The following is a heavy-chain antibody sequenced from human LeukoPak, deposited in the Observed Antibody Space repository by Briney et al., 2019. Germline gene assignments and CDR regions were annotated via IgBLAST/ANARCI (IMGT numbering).Heavy chain of an antibody. CDR2: TYHSGST. CDR1: LYFYSRGYH. J-gene: IGHJ4*02. Sequence: SETLSLTRGFCLYFYSRGYHWGWTRQPPGKGLDWIGSTYHSGSTQYNPTLKSRVTISVDTSKNQFSLKLSSVTAADTAVYYCERAAFPGVNWGSPFDYWGQGPLLTVSS. V-gene: IGHV4-38-2*01. D-gene: IGHD7-27*01. CDR3: ERAAFPGVNWGSPFDY.